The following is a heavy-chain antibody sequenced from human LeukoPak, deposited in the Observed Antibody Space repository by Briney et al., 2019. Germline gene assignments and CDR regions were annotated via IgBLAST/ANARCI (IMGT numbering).Heavy chain of an antibody. CDR3: TRSSGFFPFDQ. CDR1: VHSLTRRSYS. V-gene: IGHV4-39*01. CDR2: IHYSGST. D-gene: IGHD6-19*01. J-gene: IGHJ4*02. Sequence: SETLSLTRTVSVHSLTRRSYSWGWIRQPPGKGLEWLGTIHYSGSTYYNPSFKRQVTKSVYTSKNQCSLQRTSVTATDSALFSCTRSSGFFPFDQWGQGTLVAVSS.